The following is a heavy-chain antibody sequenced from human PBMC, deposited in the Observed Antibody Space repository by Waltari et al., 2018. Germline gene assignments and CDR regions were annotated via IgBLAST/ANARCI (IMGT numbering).Heavy chain of an antibody. CDR2: ISSSSNYI. J-gene: IGHJ4*02. CDR1: GFTFNSYN. CDR3: AKNFPTPYYFDY. Sequence: EVQLVESGGGLFKPGGSMRLSCVASGFTFNSYNMNWVRQAPGKGLEWFSSISSSSNYIYYADSVRGRFTISRDNAKNSLYLQMNSLRAEDTAVYYCAKNFPTPYYFDYWGQGTLVTVSS. V-gene: IGHV3-21*01.